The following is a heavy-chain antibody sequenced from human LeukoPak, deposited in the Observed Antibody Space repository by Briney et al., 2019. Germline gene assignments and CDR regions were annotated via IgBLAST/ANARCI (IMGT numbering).Heavy chain of an antibody. CDR2: IRNDGSNK. CDR3: AKDTGVKWASLYARLIY. Sequence: GRSMRLSCAASGFTFSNYGMHWVRQAPGKGLEWVSFIRNDGSNKYCADSVKGRFTISRDNSKNTLYLQMNSLRAEDTAVYYCAKDTGVKWASLYARLIYWGQGTLVTVSS. D-gene: IGHD3-16*01. J-gene: IGHJ4*02. CDR1: GFTFSNYG. V-gene: IGHV3-30*02.